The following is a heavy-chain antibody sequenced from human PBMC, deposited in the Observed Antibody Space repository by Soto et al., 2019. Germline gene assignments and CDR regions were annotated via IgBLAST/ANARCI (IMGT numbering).Heavy chain of an antibody. CDR1: GFTFRSYS. Sequence: GGSLRLSCAASGFTFRSYSINWVRQAPGKGLEWVSYISSSSRIISYADSVKGRFTISRDNAKNSLYLEMNSLRDEDTALYYCARDYANAFDIWGQGTMVTVSS. CDR2: ISSSSRII. CDR3: ARDYANAFDI. D-gene: IGHD3-16*01. V-gene: IGHV3-48*02. J-gene: IGHJ3*02.